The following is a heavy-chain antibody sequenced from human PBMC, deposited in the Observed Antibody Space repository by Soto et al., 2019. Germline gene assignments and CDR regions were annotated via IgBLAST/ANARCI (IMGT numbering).Heavy chain of an antibody. CDR1: GYTFTSYG. CDR2: ISAYNGNT. CDR3: ARDLVGVVVVAALDY. J-gene: IGHJ4*02. Sequence: ASVKVSCKASGYTFTSYGISWVRQAPGQGLEWMGWISAYNGNTNYAQKLQGRVTMTTDTSTSTAYMELRSLRSDDTAVYYCARDLVGVVVVAALDYWGQGTLVTVSS. V-gene: IGHV1-18*01. D-gene: IGHD2-15*01.